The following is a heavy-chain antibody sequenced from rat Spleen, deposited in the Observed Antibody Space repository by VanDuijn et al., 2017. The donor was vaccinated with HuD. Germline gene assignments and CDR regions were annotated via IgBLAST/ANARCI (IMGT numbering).Heavy chain of an antibody. CDR2: ISSGGGGS. V-gene: IGHV5-25*01. D-gene: IGHD1-9*01. CDR3: VRHGYTRYYFDY. CDR1: GFTFSSFP. J-gene: IGHJ2*01. Sequence: EVQPVESGGGLVQPGRSLKLSCAASGFTFSSFPMAWVGQAPKKGLEWVAYISSGGGGSYYPASVKGRFTISRDNAKSTLYLQMDSLRSEDTASYYCVRHGYTRYYFDYWGQGVMVTVSS.